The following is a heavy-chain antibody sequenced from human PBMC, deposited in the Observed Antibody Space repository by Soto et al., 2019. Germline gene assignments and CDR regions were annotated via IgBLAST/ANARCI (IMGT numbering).Heavy chain of an antibody. V-gene: IGHV4-39*01. D-gene: IGHD3-3*01. Sequence: SETLSLTCTVSGGSISSSSYYWGWIRQPPGKGLEWIGSIYYSGSTYYNPSLKSRVTISVDTSKNQFSLKLSSVTAADTAVYYCARLLYDFWSGFGYWGQGTLVTVSS. J-gene: IGHJ4*02. CDR2: IYYSGST. CDR3: ARLLYDFWSGFGY. CDR1: GGSISSSSYY.